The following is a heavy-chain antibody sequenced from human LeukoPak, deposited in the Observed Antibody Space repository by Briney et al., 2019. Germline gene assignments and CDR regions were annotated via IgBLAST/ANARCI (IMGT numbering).Heavy chain of an antibody. J-gene: IGHJ4*02. Sequence: GGSLRLSCAASGFTFSSYEMNWVRQAPGKGLEWVSYISSSGNTIYYADSVKGRFTITRDNAKNSLYLQMNSLRAEDTTVYYCAIKYCSGGRCYFDYWGQGTLVTVSS. CDR2: ISSSGNTI. CDR1: GFTFSSYE. D-gene: IGHD2-15*01. CDR3: AIKYCSGGRCYFDY. V-gene: IGHV3-48*03.